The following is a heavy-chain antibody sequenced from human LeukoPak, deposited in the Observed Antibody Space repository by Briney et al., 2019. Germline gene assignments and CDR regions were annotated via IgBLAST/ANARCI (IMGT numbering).Heavy chain of an antibody. CDR1: GFTFSSYA. D-gene: IGHD2-2*01. CDR3: AKGPLRGAAAAIDY. Sequence: GGSLRLSCAASGFTFSSYAMSWVRQAPGKGLEWVAVISYDGRNKHYPDSVKGRFTISRDISTDTLWLQMDSLRTEDTAVYYCAKGPLRGAAAAIDYWGQGTLVTVSS. J-gene: IGHJ4*02. CDR2: ISYDGRNK. V-gene: IGHV3-30*18.